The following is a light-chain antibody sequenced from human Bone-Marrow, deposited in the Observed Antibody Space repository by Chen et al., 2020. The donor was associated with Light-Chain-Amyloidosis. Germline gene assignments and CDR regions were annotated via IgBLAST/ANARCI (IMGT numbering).Light chain of an antibody. Sequence: QSVLTQSPSVSGAPGQRVLISYSGSSSNIGAGYDVHWYQQIPGTAPKLLIYGDTNRPSGVPDRFSGFKSGTSAYLAIAGLQAEDEAHYFCQSYDSSLSGVVFGGGAKLTVL. CDR3: QSYDSSLSGVV. J-gene: IGLJ2*01. CDR1: SSNIGAGYD. V-gene: IGLV1-40*01. CDR2: GDT.